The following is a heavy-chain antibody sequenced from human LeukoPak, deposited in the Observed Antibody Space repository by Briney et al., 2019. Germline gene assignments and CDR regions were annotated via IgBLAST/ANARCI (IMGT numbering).Heavy chain of an antibody. Sequence: SQTLSLTCAISGDSVSSNVAAWHWIRQSPSRGLEWLGRTYYRSKWNDDYAESVKSRITINPDTSKNQFSLQLNSATPEDTGVYYCARGSYYYNGIDVWGQGTTVTVSS. V-gene: IGHV6-1*01. CDR2: TYYRSKWND. CDR1: GDSVSSNVAA. CDR3: ARGSYYYNGIDV. J-gene: IGHJ6*02.